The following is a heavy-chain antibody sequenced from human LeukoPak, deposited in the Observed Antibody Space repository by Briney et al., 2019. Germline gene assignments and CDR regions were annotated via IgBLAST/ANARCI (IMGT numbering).Heavy chain of an antibody. CDR2: ISYDGSNK. V-gene: IGHV3-30*04. D-gene: IGHD6-19*01. Sequence: ERSLRLSCAASGFTFSSYAMHWVRQAPGKGLEWVAVISYDGSNKYYADSVKGRFTISRDNSKNTLYLQMNSLRAEDTAVYYCARDPIYSSGWYQHYYFDYWGQGTLVTVSS. J-gene: IGHJ4*02. CDR1: GFTFSSYA. CDR3: ARDPIYSSGWYQHYYFDY.